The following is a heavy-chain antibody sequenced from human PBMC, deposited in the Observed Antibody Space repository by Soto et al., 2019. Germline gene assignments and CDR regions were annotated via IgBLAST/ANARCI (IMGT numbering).Heavy chain of an antibody. CDR1: GGSFSGSY. J-gene: IGHJ6*03. CDR3: ARTGRWQDLLNLGPFYYMGV. D-gene: IGHD2-15*01. V-gene: IGHV4-34*01. Sequence: QVQLKQWGAGLLKPSETLSLTCAVYGGSFSGSYLNWLRPPPGKGLEWIGEINHGGSTNYNPSLKSRVTISADMSKNQFSLKVNSVTAADTAVYYCARTGRWQDLLNLGPFYYMGVWGEGTPVTVSS. CDR2: INHGGST.